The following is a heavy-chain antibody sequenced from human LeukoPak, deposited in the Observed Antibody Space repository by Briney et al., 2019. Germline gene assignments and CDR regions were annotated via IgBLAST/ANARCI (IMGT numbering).Heavy chain of an antibody. D-gene: IGHD2-15*01. CDR3: ARDPTQSGSFDY. Sequence: PSQTLSLTCTVSGGSISSGDYYWSWIRQHPGKGLEWIGYIYYSGSTYYNPSLKSRVTISVDTSKNQFSLKLSSVTAADTAVYYCARDPTQSGSFDYWGQGTLVTVSS. J-gene: IGHJ4*02. V-gene: IGHV4-31*03. CDR2: IYYSGST. CDR1: GGSISSGDYY.